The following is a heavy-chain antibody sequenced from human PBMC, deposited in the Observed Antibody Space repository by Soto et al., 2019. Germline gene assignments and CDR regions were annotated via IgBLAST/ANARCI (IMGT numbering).Heavy chain of an antibody. V-gene: IGHV3-21*01. D-gene: IGHD4-17*01. J-gene: IGHJ4*02. CDR3: ASWHYGDYVP. CDR1: GGTFGGYG. CDR2: ISSSSSYI. Sequence: GGSLRVWWAAAGGTFGGYGGSWVRQAPGKGLEWVSSISSSSSYIYYADSVKGRFTISRDNAKNSLYLQMNSLRAEDTAVYYCASWHYGDYVPWGQGTLVTVSS.